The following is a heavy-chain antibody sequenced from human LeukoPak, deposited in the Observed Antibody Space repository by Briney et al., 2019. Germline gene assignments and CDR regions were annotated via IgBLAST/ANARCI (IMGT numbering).Heavy chain of an antibody. J-gene: IGHJ4*02. Sequence: SETLSLTCTVSGGSISSYYWSWIRQPPGKGLEWIGYIYYSGSTNYNPSLKSRVAMSVDTSKNQFSLKLSSVTAADTAVYYCASSKRTYYDILTGYYQIDYWGQGTLVTVSS. CDR2: IYYSGST. CDR3: ASSKRTYYDILTGYYQIDY. D-gene: IGHD3-9*01. V-gene: IGHV4-59*12. CDR1: GGSISSYY.